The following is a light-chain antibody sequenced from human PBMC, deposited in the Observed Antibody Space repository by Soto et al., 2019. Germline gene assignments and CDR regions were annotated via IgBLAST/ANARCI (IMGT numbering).Light chain of an antibody. CDR3: QTWGTGIVV. Sequence: QLVLTQSPSASASLGASVKLTCTLSSGHSFYAIAWHQQQPEKGPRYLMKLNSDGSHIKGDGIPDRFSGSSSGTERYLTISSLQSEDEADYYWQTWGTGIVVFGGGTKLTVL. CDR2: LNSDGSH. J-gene: IGLJ2*01. V-gene: IGLV4-69*01. CDR1: SGHSFYA.